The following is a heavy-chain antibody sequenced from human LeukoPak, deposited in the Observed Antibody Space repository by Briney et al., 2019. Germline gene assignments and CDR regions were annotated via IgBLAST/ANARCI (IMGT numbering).Heavy chain of an antibody. V-gene: IGHV3-11*04. J-gene: IGHJ3*01. Sequence: GGSLRLSCAASGFVVSDYYMSWIRQAPGKGLEWLSYISRSGSPIYYADPVKGRFIISRDNANNSLYLQMNSLRAEDTAVYYCQGTEGITVSDPFDVWGQGSMVTVSS. D-gene: IGHD3-10*01. CDR2: ISRSGSPI. CDR3: QGTEGITVSDPFDV. CDR1: GFVVSDYY.